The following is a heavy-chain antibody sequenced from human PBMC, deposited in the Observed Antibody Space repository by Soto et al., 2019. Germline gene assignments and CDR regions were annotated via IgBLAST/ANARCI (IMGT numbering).Heavy chain of an antibody. CDR1: GFTFSSYA. CDR3: AGGVTQPYCYYGMDV. CDR2: ISYDGSNK. D-gene: IGHD2-2*01. Sequence: QVQLVESGGGVVQPGRSLRLSCAASGFTFSSYAMHWVRQAPGKGLEWVAVISYDGSNKYYADSVKGRFTISTDNSKNTMDLQMNSLRAEDTAVYYGAGGVTQPYCYYGMDVWGQGTTVTVSS. V-gene: IGHV3-30-3*01. J-gene: IGHJ6*02.